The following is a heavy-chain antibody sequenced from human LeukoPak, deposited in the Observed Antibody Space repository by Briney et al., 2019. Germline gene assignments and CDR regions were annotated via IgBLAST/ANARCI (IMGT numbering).Heavy chain of an antibody. CDR1: GFTFSSYW. V-gene: IGHV3-74*01. Sequence: GGSLRLSCAASGFTFSSYWMHWVRQAPGKGLVWVSRINSDGSSTSYADSVKGRFTISRDNAKNTLYLQMNSLRAEDTAFYYCAKDIGAVAGTHYFDYWGQGTLVTVSS. D-gene: IGHD6-19*01. CDR3: AKDIGAVAGTHYFDY. CDR2: INSDGSST. J-gene: IGHJ4*02.